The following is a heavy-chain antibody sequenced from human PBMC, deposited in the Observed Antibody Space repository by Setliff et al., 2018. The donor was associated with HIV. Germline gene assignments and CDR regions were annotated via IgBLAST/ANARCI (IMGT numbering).Heavy chain of an antibody. CDR2: ISSSGSYI. V-gene: IGHV3-21*01. CDR3: AAVFTGEPGRSLDY. D-gene: IGHD1-26*01. Sequence: GESLKISCTVSGFTFISSTMNWVRQAPGKGLEWVASISSSGSYIHYADSLKGRFTISRDNAKNSQYLLMSDLRAEDTAAYYCAAVFTGEPGRSLDYWGQGTPVTVSS. CDR1: GFTFISST. J-gene: IGHJ4*02.